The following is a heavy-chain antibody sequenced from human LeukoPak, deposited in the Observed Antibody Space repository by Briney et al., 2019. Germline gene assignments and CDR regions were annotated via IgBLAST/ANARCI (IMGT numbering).Heavy chain of an antibody. J-gene: IGHJ4*02. CDR3: ARDRGVVAAAYYFDY. Sequence: PGGSLRLSCAASGFTFSSYGMHWVRQAPGKGLEWVAVIWYDGSNKYYADSVKGRFTISRDNSKNTLYLQMNSLRAEDTAVYYCARDRGVVAAAYYFDYWGQGTLVTVSS. V-gene: IGHV3-33*01. D-gene: IGHD2-15*01. CDR2: IWYDGSNK. CDR1: GFTFSSYG.